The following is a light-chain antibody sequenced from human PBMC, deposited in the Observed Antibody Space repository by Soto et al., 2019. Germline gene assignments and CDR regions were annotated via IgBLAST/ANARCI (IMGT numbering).Light chain of an antibody. Sequence: EIVLTQSPATLSLSPGERATLSCRASQSVSSYLAWYQQKPGQAPRLLIYDASNRATGIPARFSGSRSGTDFTLTISSLEPEDFAVYYCQQRSNWPPGPFGPGTKVDIK. CDR2: DAS. V-gene: IGKV3-11*01. CDR1: QSVSSY. CDR3: QQRSNWPPGP. J-gene: IGKJ3*01.